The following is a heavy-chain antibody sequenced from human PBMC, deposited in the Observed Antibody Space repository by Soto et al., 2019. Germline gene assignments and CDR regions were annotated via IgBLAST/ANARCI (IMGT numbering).Heavy chain of an antibody. D-gene: IGHD3-3*01. Sequence: GGSLRLSCAASGFTFSSYSMNWVRQAPGKGLEWVSYISSSSSTIYYADSVKGRFTISRDNAKNSLYLQMNSLRAEDTAVYYCARDRITIFGVVITDAFDIWGQGTMVTVSS. CDR3: ARDRITIFGVVITDAFDI. CDR1: GFTFSSYS. V-gene: IGHV3-48*01. CDR2: ISSSSSTI. J-gene: IGHJ3*02.